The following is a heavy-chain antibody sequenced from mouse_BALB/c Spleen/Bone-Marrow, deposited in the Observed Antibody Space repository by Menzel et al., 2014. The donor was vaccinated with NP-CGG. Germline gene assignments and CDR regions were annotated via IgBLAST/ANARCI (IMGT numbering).Heavy chain of an antibody. V-gene: IGHV1S5*01. CDR3: TRSPITTVVAETMDY. J-gene: IGHJ4*01. D-gene: IGHD1-1*01. Sequence: QVQLQQSGSELVRPGASVKLSCKASGYTFTSYWMHWVKQRPGQGLEWIGNIYPGSGSTNYDEKFKNKATLTVDTPSSTAYMQLSSLTSEDSAVYYCTRSPITTVVAETMDYWGQGTSVTVSS. CDR1: GYTFTSYW. CDR2: IYPGSGST.